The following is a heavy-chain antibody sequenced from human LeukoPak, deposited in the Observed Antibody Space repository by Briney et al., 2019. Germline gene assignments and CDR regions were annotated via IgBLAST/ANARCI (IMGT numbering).Heavy chain of an antibody. D-gene: IGHD6-13*01. V-gene: IGHV1-18*01. J-gene: IGHJ3*02. CDR2: ISAYNGNT. Sequence: SVXXSXKASXXTFXSYGISWVRQAPGQGLEWMGWISAYNGNTNYAQKLQGRVTMTTDTSTSTAYMELRSLRSDDTAVYYCAREGGIAPDAFDIWGQGTMVTVSS. CDR3: AREGGIAPDAFDI. CDR1: XXTFXSYG.